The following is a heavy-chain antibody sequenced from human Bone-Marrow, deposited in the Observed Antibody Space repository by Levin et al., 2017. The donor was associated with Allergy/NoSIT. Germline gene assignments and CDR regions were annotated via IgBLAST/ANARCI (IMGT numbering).Heavy chain of an antibody. D-gene: IGHD4-23*01. J-gene: IGHJ5*02. CDR3: AKGFGGSAPYNWFGP. CDR1: TSTFYNYA. V-gene: IGHV3-23*01. CDR2: ISGSGENT. Sequence: PGGSLRLSCAASTSTFYNYAMSWVRQAPGKGLEWVSAISGSGENTFYAVPVKGRFTISRDISKNTLYLQMNSLRAEDTAVYYCAKGFGGSAPYNWFGPWGQGTLVTVSS.